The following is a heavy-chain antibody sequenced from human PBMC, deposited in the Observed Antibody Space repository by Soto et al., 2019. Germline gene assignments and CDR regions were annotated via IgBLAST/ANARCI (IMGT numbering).Heavy chain of an antibody. CDR3: ARGAGSSGYYYFGPHYFDD. CDR2: IYYSGST. Sequence: SETLSLTCTVSGGSISSGDYYWSWIGHPPGKGLEWIGYIYYSGSTYYNPSLKSRVTISVDTSKNQFSLKLSSVTAADTAVYYCARGAGSSGYYYFGPHYFDDWGQGTLVTVSS. V-gene: IGHV4-30-4*01. CDR1: GGSISSGDYY. D-gene: IGHD3-22*01. J-gene: IGHJ4*02.